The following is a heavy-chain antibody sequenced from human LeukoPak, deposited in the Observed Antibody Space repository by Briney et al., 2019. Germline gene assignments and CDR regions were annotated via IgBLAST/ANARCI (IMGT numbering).Heavy chain of an antibody. V-gene: IGHV4-61*02. CDR2: IYTSGST. CDR3: ARSSWYDIIDY. J-gene: IGHJ4*02. D-gene: IGHD6-13*01. Sequence: SETLSLTCTVSGGSISSGSYYWSWIRQPAGKGLEWIGRIYTSGSTSYNPSLKSRVTISVDTSKNQFSLKLSSVTAADTAVYYCARSSWYDIIDYWGQGTLVTVSS. CDR1: GGSISSGSYY.